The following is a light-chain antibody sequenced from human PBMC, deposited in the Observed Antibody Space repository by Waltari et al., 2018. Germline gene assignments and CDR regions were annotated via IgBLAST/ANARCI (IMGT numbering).Light chain of an antibody. Sequence: DFQMTQSPSSLSASVWDRVTITCRASQSISTYLNWYQQKPGKAPNLLIYAASSLQSGVPSRFSGSGSGTDFTLTISSLQPEDFATYYCQQSYSPLTFGGGTKVEIK. CDR3: QQSYSPLT. V-gene: IGKV1-39*01. CDR1: QSISTY. J-gene: IGKJ4*01. CDR2: AAS.